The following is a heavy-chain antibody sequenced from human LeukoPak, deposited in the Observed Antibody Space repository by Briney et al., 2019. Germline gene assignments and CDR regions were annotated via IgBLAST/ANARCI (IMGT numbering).Heavy chain of an antibody. J-gene: IGHJ4*02. CDR1: GFTFSNYW. V-gene: IGHV3-7*01. CDR2: VKQDEIEK. Sequence: PGGSLRLSCAASGFTFSNYWVSWVRQAPGKGLEWVANVKQDEIEKYFVDSVKGRFTLSRDNAKNSLYLQMNSLRAEDTAVYYCARGYCSGSSCYSGFYFDYWGQGALVTVSS. CDR3: ARGYCSGSSCYSGFYFDY. D-gene: IGHD2-15*01.